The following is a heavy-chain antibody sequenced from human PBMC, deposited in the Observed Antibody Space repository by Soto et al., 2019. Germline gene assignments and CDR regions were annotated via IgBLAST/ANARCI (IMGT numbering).Heavy chain of an antibody. Sequence: ASVKVSCKASGYTFTGYYMHWVRQAPGQGLEWMGWINPNSGGTNYAQKFQGWVTMTRDTSISTAYMVYLQMNSLKTEDTGIYYCTTDSYSTMIVVRFDYWGHGTLVTVS. CDR3: TTDSYSTMIVVRFDY. CDR1: GYTFTGYY. V-gene: IGHV1-2*04. J-gene: IGHJ4*01. D-gene: IGHD3-22*01. CDR2: INPNSGGT.